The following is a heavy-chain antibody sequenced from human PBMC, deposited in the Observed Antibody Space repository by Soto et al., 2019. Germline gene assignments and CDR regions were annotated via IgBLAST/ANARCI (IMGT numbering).Heavy chain of an antibody. D-gene: IGHD6-19*01. V-gene: IGHV4-34*01. J-gene: IGHJ3*02. CDR1: GGSFDTYY. Sequence: PSETLSLTCVVSGGSFDTYYWNWIRQSPGKGLEWIGESNHRGSNNYSPSLKSRVTISLDTSKNQFSLKLTSVTAADTAVYYCARGGSSGWQVALGMWGQGTMVTVSS. CDR3: ARGGSSGWQVALGM. CDR2: SNHRGSN.